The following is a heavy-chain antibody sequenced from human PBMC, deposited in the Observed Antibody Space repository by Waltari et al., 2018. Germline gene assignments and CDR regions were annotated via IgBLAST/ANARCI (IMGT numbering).Heavy chain of an antibody. V-gene: IGHV4-34*01. J-gene: IGHJ4*02. CDR2: ITHSGST. CDR1: GGSFNFYY. Sequence: QVLLQQWGAGLLKPSETLSLTCAVYGGSFNFYYWSWIRQPPGEGLEWIGEITHSGSTNYNPSLKSRGSISVDTPNNQFSLKLTSVTAADTAAYYCARRGYCGIDCYSNYFDCWGQGTLVTVSS. CDR3: ARRGYCGIDCYSNYFDC. D-gene: IGHD2-21*01.